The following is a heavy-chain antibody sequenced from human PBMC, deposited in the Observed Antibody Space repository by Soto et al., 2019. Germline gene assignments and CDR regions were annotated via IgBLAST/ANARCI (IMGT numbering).Heavy chain of an antibody. D-gene: IGHD1-26*01. V-gene: IGHV3-9*01. Sequence: EVQLVESGGGLVQPGRSPRLSCAASGFTFDDYAMHWVRQAPGKGLEWVSGISWNSGSIGYADSVKGRFTISRDNAKNSLYLQMNSLRAEDTALYYCAKDTISYADYGMDVWGQGTTVTVSS. J-gene: IGHJ6*02. CDR1: GFTFDDYA. CDR3: AKDTISYADYGMDV. CDR2: ISWNSGSI.